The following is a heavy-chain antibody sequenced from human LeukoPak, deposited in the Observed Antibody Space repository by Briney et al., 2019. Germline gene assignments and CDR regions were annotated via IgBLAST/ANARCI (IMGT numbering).Heavy chain of an antibody. CDR3: ARYIVGASDAFDI. J-gene: IGHJ3*02. D-gene: IGHD1-26*01. CDR2: IYPGDSDT. Sequence: PGESLKISCKGSGYSFSSYWIGWVRQMPGKGLEWMGIIYPGDSDTRYSPSFQGQVTISADKSISTAYLQWSSLKASDTAMYYCARYIVGASDAFDIWGQGTMVTVSS. CDR1: GYSFSSYW. V-gene: IGHV5-51*01.